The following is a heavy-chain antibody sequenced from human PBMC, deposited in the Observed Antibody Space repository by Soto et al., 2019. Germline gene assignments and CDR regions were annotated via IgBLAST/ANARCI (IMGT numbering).Heavy chain of an antibody. CDR2: IYYSGST. CDR3: AFVERSLYSYYYCLAV. D-gene: IGHD2-15*01. V-gene: IGHV4-59*01. CDR1: GGSISSYY. J-gene: IGHJ6*02. Sequence: PSETLSLTCTVSGGSISSYYWSWIREPPGKGLEWIGYIYYSGSTNYNPSLKSRVTISVDTSKNQFSLKLSSVTAADTAVYYCAFVERSLYSYYYCLAVWRRGSTLTVTS.